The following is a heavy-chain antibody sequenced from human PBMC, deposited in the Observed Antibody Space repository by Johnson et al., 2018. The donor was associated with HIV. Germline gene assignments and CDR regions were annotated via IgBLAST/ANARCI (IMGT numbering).Heavy chain of an antibody. J-gene: IGHJ3*02. CDR1: GFTFSSYD. Sequence: VQLVESGGGLVQPGGSLRLSCAASGFTFSSYDMHWVRQATGNGLEWVSGIGSTGDTYYPGSVKGRFTISRQNAKNSLYLQMNSLRAGDPAVYYCARGFEVAAGWGAFDIWGQGTMVTVSS. CDR2: IGSTGDT. D-gene: IGHD6-13*01. CDR3: ARGFEVAAGWGAFDI. V-gene: IGHV3-13*04.